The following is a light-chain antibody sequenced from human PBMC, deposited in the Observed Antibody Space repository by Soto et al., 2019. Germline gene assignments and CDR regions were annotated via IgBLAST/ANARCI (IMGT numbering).Light chain of an antibody. J-gene: IGKJ1*01. CDR3: QQYGSSGT. Sequence: EIVMTQSPATMSVSLGERATLSCRASQSVRSNLAWYQQKPGQAPRLLIYGASSRATGIPDRFSGSGSGTDFTLTISRLEPEDFAVYYCQQYGSSGTFGQGTKVDIK. CDR2: GAS. CDR1: QSVRSN. V-gene: IGKV3-20*01.